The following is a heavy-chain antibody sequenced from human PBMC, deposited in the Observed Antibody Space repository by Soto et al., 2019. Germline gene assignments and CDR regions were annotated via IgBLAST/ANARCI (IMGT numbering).Heavy chain of an antibody. CDR1: GLTCSSYA. J-gene: IGHJ4*02. Sequence: VGFMRHSCAASGLTCSSYAMHCVSQAPGKGLEWMAVISYDGSNKYYADSVKGRFTISRDNSKNTLYLQMNSLRAEDTAVYDCARVRVAGSDYWGQGTLVTVSS. V-gene: IGHV3-30-3*01. D-gene: IGHD6-19*01. CDR2: ISYDGSNK. CDR3: ARVRVAGSDY.